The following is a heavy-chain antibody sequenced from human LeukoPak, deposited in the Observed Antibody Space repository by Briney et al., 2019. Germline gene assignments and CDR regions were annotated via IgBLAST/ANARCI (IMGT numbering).Heavy chain of an antibody. CDR1: GFTFSTYA. Sequence: GGSLRLSCAASGFTFSTYAMSWVRQAPGKGLEWVSAISGSGGSTYYADSVKGRFTISRDNSKNTLYLQMNSLRAEDTAVYYCAKDQPDSSGWYTTPASGFDYWGQGTLVTVSS. V-gene: IGHV3-23*01. CDR2: ISGSGGST. CDR3: AKDQPDSSGWYTTPASGFDY. D-gene: IGHD6-19*01. J-gene: IGHJ4*02.